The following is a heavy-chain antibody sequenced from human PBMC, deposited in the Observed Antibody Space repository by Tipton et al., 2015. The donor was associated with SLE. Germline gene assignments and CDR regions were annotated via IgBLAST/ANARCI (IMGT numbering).Heavy chain of an antibody. J-gene: IGHJ1*01. Sequence: LRLSCTVSGYSISSGYYWGWIRQPPGKGLEWIGTIYHSGSIYYNPSLKSRVTISVDTSKNQFSLKLNSVTAADTAVYYCAVGYCSSVSCQREYFQHWGQGTLVTVSS. D-gene: IGHD2-2*01. CDR2: IYHSGSI. V-gene: IGHV4-38-2*02. CDR3: AVGYCSSVSCQREYFQH. CDR1: GYSISSGYY.